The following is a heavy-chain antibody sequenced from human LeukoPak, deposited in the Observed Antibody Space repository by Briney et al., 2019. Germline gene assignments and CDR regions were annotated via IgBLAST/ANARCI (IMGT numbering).Heavy chain of an antibody. V-gene: IGHV3-48*04. D-gene: IGHD4-17*01. Sequence: GGSLRLSCAASGFTFSSHSMNWVRQAPGKGLEWVSYISSSSSTIYYADSVKGRFSISRDNAKNSLYLEMNSLRVEDTAVYYCTRDSTTVKYWGQGTLVTVSS. CDR3: TRDSTTVKY. CDR1: GFTFSSHS. CDR2: ISSSSSTI. J-gene: IGHJ4*02.